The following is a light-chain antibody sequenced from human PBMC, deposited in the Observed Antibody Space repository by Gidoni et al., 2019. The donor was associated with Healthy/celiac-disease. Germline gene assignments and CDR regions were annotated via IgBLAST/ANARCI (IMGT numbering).Light chain of an antibody. CDR1: SSNIGAGYD. J-gene: IGLJ2*01. CDR2: GNS. Sequence: QSVLTQPPSVPEAPGQRVTISCTGSSSNIGAGYDVHWYQQLPGTAPKLLIYGNSNRPSGVPDRFSGSKSGTSASLAITGLQAEDEADYYCQSYDSSLSVVFGGGTKLTVL. CDR3: QSYDSSLSVV. V-gene: IGLV1-40*01.